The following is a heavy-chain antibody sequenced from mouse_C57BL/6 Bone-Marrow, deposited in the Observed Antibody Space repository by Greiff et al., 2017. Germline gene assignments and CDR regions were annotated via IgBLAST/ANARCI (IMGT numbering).Heavy chain of an antibody. V-gene: IGHV5-9-1*02. CDR2: ISSGGDYI. CDR1: GFTFSSYA. Sequence: EVKLMESGAGLVKPGGSLKLSCAASGFTFSSYALSWVRQTPEKRLEWVAYISSGGDYIYYADTLKGRFTISRDNARNTLYLQMSSLKSEDTAMYYCTREGNYYGSSYPFYAMDYWGQGTSVTVSS. D-gene: IGHD1-1*01. J-gene: IGHJ4*01. CDR3: TREGNYYGSSYPFYAMDY.